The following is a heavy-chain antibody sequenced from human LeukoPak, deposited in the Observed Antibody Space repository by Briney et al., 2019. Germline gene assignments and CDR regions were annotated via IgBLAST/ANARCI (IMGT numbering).Heavy chain of an antibody. CDR2: ISSSSSYI. V-gene: IGHV3-21*04. D-gene: IGHD3-10*01. CDR3: ARDLTRGGAL. CDR1: GFTFSSYS. J-gene: IGHJ3*01. Sequence: GGSLRLSCAASGFTFSSYSMNWVRQAPGKGLEWVSSISSSSSYIYYADSVKGRFTISRDNAKNSLYLQMNSLRAEDTALYYCARDLTRGGALWGQGTMVTVSS.